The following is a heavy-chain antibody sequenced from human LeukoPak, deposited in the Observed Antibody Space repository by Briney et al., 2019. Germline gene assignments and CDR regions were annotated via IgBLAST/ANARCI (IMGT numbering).Heavy chain of an antibody. V-gene: IGHV1-69*04. D-gene: IGHD3-22*01. CDR1: GGTFSSYA. Sequence: SVKVSCKASGGTFSSYAISWVRQAPGQGLEWMGRIIPILGIANYAQKFQGRVTITADKSTSTAYMELSSLRSEDTAVYYCARDPIFSYNSSGYPPGLFFAYWARGTLVTAPS. CDR3: ARDPIFSYNSSGYPPGLFFAY. CDR2: IIPILGIA. J-gene: IGHJ4*02.